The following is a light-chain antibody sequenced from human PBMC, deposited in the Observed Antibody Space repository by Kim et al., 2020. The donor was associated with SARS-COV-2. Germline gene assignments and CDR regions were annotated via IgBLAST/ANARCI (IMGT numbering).Light chain of an antibody. CDR2: GAS. Sequence: SPGDRATLSCRASQSVSSNLAWYQQKPGEAPRLLIYGASTRATGIPARFSGSGSGTEFTLTISSLQSEDFAVYYCQQYNNWPLYTFGQGTKLEI. CDR3: QQYNNWPLYT. CDR1: QSVSSN. V-gene: IGKV3-15*01. J-gene: IGKJ2*01.